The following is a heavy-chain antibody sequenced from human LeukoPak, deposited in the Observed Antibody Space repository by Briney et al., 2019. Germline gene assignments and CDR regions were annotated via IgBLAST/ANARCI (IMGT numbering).Heavy chain of an antibody. CDR2: FDPEDGET. D-gene: IGHD3-16*02. V-gene: IGHV1-24*01. CDR3: ATAPLGITFGGVIAIPSGDSDAFDI. Sequence: ASVKVSCKVSGYSLTELSMHWVRQAPGKGLEWMGGFDPEDGETIYAQKFQGRVTMTEDTSTDTAYMELSSLRSEDTAVYYCATAPLGITFGGVIAIPSGDSDAFDIWGQGTMVTVSS. CDR1: GYSLTELS. J-gene: IGHJ3*02.